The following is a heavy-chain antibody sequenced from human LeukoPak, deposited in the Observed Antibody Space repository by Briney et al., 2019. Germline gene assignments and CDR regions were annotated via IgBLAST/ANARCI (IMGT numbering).Heavy chain of an antibody. D-gene: IGHD4-23*01. CDR1: GFTFSSYE. V-gene: IGHV3-48*03. CDR2: ISSSGSTM. J-gene: IGHJ4*02. Sequence: PGGSLRLSCAASGFTFSSYEVNWVRQAPGKGLEWVSYISSSGSTMYYADSVKGRFTVSRDNAKNSLFLQMNSLRAEDTAVYYCARDYGGDAGLDSWGQGTLVTVSS. CDR3: ARDYGGDAGLDS.